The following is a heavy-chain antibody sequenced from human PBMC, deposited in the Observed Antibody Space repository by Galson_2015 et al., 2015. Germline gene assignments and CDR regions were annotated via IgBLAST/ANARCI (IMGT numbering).Heavy chain of an antibody. CDR2: ISAYNGNT. CDR1: GYTFTSYG. D-gene: IGHD1-26*01. J-gene: IGHJ4*02. CDR3: AREKSGPRVGATPPLDY. V-gene: IGHV1-18*01. Sequence: CKASGYTFTSYGISWVRQAPGQGLEWMGWISAYNGNTNYTQKLQGRVTMTTDTSTSTAYMELRSLRSDDTAVYYCAREKSGPRVGATPPLDYWGQGTLVTVSS.